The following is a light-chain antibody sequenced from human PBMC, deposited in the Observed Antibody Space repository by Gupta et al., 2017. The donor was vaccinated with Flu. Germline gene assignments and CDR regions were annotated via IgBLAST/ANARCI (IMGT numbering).Light chain of an antibody. J-gene: IGLJ3*02. CDR2: EDN. Sequence: SSALPQPPSVSVSPGQTARITCSGDALPRKFAYWFQQKAGQAPVLVIYEDNKRPSGIPERFSGSSSGTMATLTISGAQGEDEADYYCYSRENSGNHRVFGGGTKLTVL. CDR1: ALPRKF. CDR3: YSRENSGNHRV. V-gene: IGLV3-10*01.